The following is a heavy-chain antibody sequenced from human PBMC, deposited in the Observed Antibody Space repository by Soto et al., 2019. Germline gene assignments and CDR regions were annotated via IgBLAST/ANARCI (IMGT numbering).Heavy chain of an antibody. D-gene: IGHD1-1*01. Sequence: SETPSLSCTVSGDSITNSNYYWGWFRQPPGKGLEWIASIYYIGSTYYNPSLKSRVTTSVDTSNNQFSLNLNTVTASDTAVYYCAGRNSLASVFLIIDTASTDMYILSRGQG. J-gene: IGHJ4*02. CDR1: GDSITNSNYY. CDR3: AGRNSLASVFLIIDTASTDMYILS. CDR2: IYYIGST. V-gene: IGHV4-39*01.